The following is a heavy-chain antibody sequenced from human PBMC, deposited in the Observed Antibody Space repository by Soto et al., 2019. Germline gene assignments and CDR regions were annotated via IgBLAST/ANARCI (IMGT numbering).Heavy chain of an antibody. D-gene: IGHD2-2*01. CDR3: ARLNIVVVPAAMAWFDP. Sequence: QLHLQESGPGLVKPSETLSLTCSVSGGSISSNNYYWGWIRQPPGKGLEWIGSISYGGSTYYNPSLEGRVTMSVDTPKNHFSLRLSSVTAADTAVYYCARLNIVVVPAAMAWFDPWGQGTLVIVSS. CDR1: GGSISSNNYY. CDR2: ISYGGST. J-gene: IGHJ5*02. V-gene: IGHV4-39*02.